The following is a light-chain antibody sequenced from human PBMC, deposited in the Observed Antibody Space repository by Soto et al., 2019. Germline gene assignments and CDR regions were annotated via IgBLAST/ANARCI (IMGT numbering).Light chain of an antibody. J-gene: IGLJ1*01. Sequence: QSVLTQPHSASGTPGQRVTISCSGSSSNIGTSSVHWFQQLPGTAPKLLISTTNQRPSGVPERFSGSKSGTSASLAISGLQSDDEADYYCAAWDDSLNGHVFGTGTQLTVL. CDR3: AAWDDSLNGHV. CDR1: SSNIGTSS. CDR2: TTN. V-gene: IGLV1-44*01.